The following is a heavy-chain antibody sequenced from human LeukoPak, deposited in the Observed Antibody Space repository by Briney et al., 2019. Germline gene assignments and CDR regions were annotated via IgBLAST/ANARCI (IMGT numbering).Heavy chain of an antibody. CDR2: INQDESET. V-gene: IGHV3-7*03. CDR1: GFTFSSYA. Sequence: PGGSLRLSCAASGFTFSSYAMHWVRQAPGKGLEWMANINQDESETNYVDSVKGRFIISRDNAKNSVFLRMNSLRAEDTAMYYCARVRSPPEDNSNYRPVDQWGQGILVTVSS. CDR3: ARVRSPPEDNSNYRPVDQ. J-gene: IGHJ4*02. D-gene: IGHD1-1*01.